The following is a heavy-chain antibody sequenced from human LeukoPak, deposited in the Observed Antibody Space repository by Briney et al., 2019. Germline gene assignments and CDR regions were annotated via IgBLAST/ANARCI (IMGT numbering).Heavy chain of an antibody. CDR1: GFTFSSYW. CDR2: IHQDGSEK. V-gene: IGHV3-7*01. CDR3: GRESSSSTFDY. Sequence: GGSLRLSCAASGFTFSSYWMSWVRQAPGTGLEWVANIHQDGSEKYYVDSVKGRFTISRDNAKNSLYLQMNSPRAEDTAIYYCGRESSSSTFDYWGQGTLVTVSS. D-gene: IGHD5/OR15-5a*01. J-gene: IGHJ4*02.